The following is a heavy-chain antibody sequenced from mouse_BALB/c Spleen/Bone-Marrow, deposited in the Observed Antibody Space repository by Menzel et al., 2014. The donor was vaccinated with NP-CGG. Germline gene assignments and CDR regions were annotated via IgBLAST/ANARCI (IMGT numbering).Heavy chain of an antibody. CDR1: GCTFTDYY. D-gene: IGHD2-1*01. J-gene: IGHJ3*01. CDR3: ARGGLWDGNYAWFAY. V-gene: IGHV1-19*01. Sequence: EVQLQQSGPELVKPGASVKMSCKASGCTFTDYYMGWVKQSHGESFEWIGRVNPYNGGTSYNQKFKGKATLTDDKSSSTAYMELNSLTSEDSAVYYCARGGLWDGNYAWFAYWGQGTLVTVSA. CDR2: VNPYNGGT.